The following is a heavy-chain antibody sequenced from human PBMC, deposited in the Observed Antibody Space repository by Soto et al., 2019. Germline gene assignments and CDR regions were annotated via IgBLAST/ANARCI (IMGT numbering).Heavy chain of an antibody. CDR1: GFTFSDHY. V-gene: IGHV3-72*01. D-gene: IGHD3-10*01. Sequence: GGSLRLSCAASGFTFSDHYMDWFRQAPGKGLEWVGRIRNKANGYTTDYAASVKGRFTISRDDSKNSVYLQLNSLRTEDAAVYYCASAGGPFDYWGQGTLVTVSS. CDR2: IRNKANGYTT. J-gene: IGHJ4*02. CDR3: ASAGGPFDY.